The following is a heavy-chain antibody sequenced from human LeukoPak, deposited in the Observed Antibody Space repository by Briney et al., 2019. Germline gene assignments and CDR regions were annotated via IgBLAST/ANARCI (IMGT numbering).Heavy chain of an antibody. CDR1: GFTFSSYW. D-gene: IGHD6-19*01. CDR2: IKQDGSEK. Sequence: GGSLRLSCAASGFTFSSYWMSWVRQAPGKGLEWVANIKQDGSEKYYVDSVKGRFTISRDNAKNSLYLQMNSLRAEDTAVYYCARAPRESSGWYGELPYWGQGTLVTVSS. J-gene: IGHJ4*02. CDR3: ARAPRESSGWYGELPY. V-gene: IGHV3-7*01.